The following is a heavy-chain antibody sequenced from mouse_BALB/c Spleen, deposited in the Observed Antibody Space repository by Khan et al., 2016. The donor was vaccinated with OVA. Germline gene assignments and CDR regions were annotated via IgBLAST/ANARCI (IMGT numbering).Heavy chain of an antibody. J-gene: IGHJ2*01. D-gene: IGHD1-2*01. CDR3: VITARIKY. V-gene: IGHV3-2*02. Sequence: VQLKESGPGLVKPSQSLSLTCTVTGYSITSGYGWNWIRQFPGNKLEWMGYISYSGSTNYKPSLKSRISLTRDTSKNQFFLHLNAVTTEDTATNYCVITARIKYWGQGTTLTVSS. CDR2: ISYSGST. CDR1: GYSITSGYG.